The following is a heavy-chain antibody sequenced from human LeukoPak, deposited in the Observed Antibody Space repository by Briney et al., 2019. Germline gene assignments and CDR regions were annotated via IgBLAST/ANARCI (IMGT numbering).Heavy chain of an antibody. J-gene: IGHJ5*02. CDR3: AKDTDIVVVPAAERGDWFDP. CDR2: IRYDGSNK. D-gene: IGHD2-2*01. V-gene: IGHV3-30*02. CDR1: GFTFSSYG. Sequence: GGSLRLSCAASGFTFSSYGMHWVRQAPGKGLEWVAFIRYDGSNKYYADSVKGRFTISRDNSKNTLYLQMNSLRAEDTAVYYCAKDTDIVVVPAAERGDWFDPWGQGTLVTVSS.